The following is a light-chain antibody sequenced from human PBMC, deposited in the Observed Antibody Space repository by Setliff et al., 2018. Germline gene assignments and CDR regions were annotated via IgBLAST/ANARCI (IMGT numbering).Light chain of an antibody. J-gene: IGLJ2*01. CDR1: SSDVGDSYNY. CDR3: SSYRSSSTLVV. Sequence: QSALTQPASVSGSPGQSITISCSGTSSDVGDSYNYVSWYQHYPGKAPKLMIYDVTNRPSGISNRFSGSKSGNTASLTISGLQAEDEALYYCSSYRSSSTLVVFGGGTKVTVL. CDR2: DVT. V-gene: IGLV2-14*03.